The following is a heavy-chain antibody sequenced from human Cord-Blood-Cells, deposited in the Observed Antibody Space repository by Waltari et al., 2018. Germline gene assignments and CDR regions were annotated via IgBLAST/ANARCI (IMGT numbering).Heavy chain of an antibody. CDR2: FDPEDGET. J-gene: IGHJ6*02. D-gene: IGHD2-2*01. Sequence: QVQLVQSGAEVKKPGASVKVSCTDSGYTLTELSMPRLRKAPGKGLEWMGGFDPEDGETIYAQKFQGRVTMTEDTSTDTAYMELSSLRSEDTAVYYCATDTSSLLYYGMDVWGQGTTVTVSS. V-gene: IGHV1-24*01. CDR3: ATDTSSLLYYGMDV. CDR1: GYTLTELS.